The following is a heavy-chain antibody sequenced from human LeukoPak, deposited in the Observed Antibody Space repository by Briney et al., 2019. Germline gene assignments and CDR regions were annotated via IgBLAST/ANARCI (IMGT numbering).Heavy chain of an antibody. CDR1: GYTYTGYY. J-gene: IGHJ4*02. CDR2: INPNSGGT. CDR3: ARDNSGYDPYSSSWYDY. Sequence: ASVTVSCKASGYTYTGYYMHWVRQAPGQGLEWMGWINPNSGGTNYAQKFQGRVTMTRDTSISTAYMELSRLRSDDTAVYYCARDNSGYDPYSSSWYDYWGQGTLVTVSS. V-gene: IGHV1-2*02. D-gene: IGHD6-13*01.